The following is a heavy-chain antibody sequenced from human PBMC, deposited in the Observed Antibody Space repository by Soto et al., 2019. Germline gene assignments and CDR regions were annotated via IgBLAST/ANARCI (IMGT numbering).Heavy chain of an antibody. V-gene: IGHV3-48*02. CDR2: ITSSSDTT. CDR3: ARVVVVIPPGYYYAMDV. J-gene: IGHJ6*02. D-gene: IGHD3-22*01. CDR1: GFTFSSYS. Sequence: PGGSLRLSCAASGFTFSSYSMNWVRQAPGKGLEWVSYITSSSDTTYYSDSVKGRFTISRDNGKNSLFLQMNSLRDEDTAVYYCARVVVVIPPGYYYAMDVWGQGTTLTVSS.